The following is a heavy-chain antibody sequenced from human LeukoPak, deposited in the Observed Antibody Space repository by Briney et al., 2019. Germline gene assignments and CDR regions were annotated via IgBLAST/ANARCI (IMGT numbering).Heavy chain of an antibody. CDR1: GYSIRNGYS. D-gene: IGHD3-16*01. J-gene: IGHJ3*02. V-gene: IGHV4-38-2*01. CDR2: IKDGGNT. Sequence: PSESLSLTCGVSGYSIRNGYSWGWIRRPPGKGRGGSGSIKDGGNTIYNPSLRRRVTISLVTSKKTFSLSLRSVTAADTAVYYCARFDYVWETHGMDAFDIWGHGTMVTVSS. CDR3: ARFDYVWETHGMDAFDI.